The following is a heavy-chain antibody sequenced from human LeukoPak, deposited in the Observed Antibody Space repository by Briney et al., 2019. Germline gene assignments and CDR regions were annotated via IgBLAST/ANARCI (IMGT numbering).Heavy chain of an antibody. D-gene: IGHD4-17*01. V-gene: IGHV4-39*07. Sequence: SETLSLTCTVSGGSINNIISYWGWFRQPPGKGLEWIGSISSSGSTFYNPSLTSRVTISVDTSKNHFSVKVTSVTAADTAMYYCARGQTTVWSPFDNWGQGTLVTVSS. CDR2: ISSSGST. CDR3: ARGQTTVWSPFDN. J-gene: IGHJ4*02. CDR1: GGSINNIISY.